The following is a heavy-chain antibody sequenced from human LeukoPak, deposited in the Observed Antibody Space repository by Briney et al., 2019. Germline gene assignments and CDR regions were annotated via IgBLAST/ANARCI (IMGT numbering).Heavy chain of an antibody. CDR2: IGTAGDT. CDR1: GFTFSSYN. J-gene: IGHJ6*02. D-gene: IGHD3-9*01. CDR3: ARDRLSYDILTGFRYYYGMDV. V-gene: IGHV3-13*01. Sequence: PGGSLRLSCAAFGFTFSSYNMHWVRQATGKGLEWVSAIGTAGDTYYPGSVKGRFTISRENAKNSLYLQMNSLRAGGTAVYYCARDRLSYDILTGFRYYYGMDVWGQGTTVTVSS.